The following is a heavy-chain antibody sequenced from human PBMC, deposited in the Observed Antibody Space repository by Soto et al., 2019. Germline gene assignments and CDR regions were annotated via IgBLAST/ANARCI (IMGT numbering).Heavy chain of an antibody. J-gene: IGHJ4*02. D-gene: IGHD1-26*01. CDR1: GYTFTYYA. CDR2: ISAYNGDT. V-gene: IGHV1-18*04. CDR3: AREAGSGSYYPEDY. Sequence: ASVKVSCKASGYTFTYYALSWVRQAPGQGLGWMGWISAYNGDTNYAQNFQGRLTLTTDTSTTTAYMELRSLRSDDTAIYYCAREAGSGSYYPEDYWGQGTLVTVSS.